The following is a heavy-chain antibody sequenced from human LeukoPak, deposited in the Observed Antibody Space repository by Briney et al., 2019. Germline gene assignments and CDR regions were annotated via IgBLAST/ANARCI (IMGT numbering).Heavy chain of an antibody. Sequence: GRTLRLSCAASGFTFSSYAMHWVRQAPGKGLEWVALIPYDGSNKYYADSVKGRFTVSRDNSKNTLYLQMNSLRAEDTAVYYCVRGAYSSSWLNFDYWGQGTLATVSS. CDR2: IPYDGSNK. V-gene: IGHV3-30*04. CDR1: GFTFSSYA. J-gene: IGHJ4*02. CDR3: VRGAYSSSWLNFDY. D-gene: IGHD6-13*01.